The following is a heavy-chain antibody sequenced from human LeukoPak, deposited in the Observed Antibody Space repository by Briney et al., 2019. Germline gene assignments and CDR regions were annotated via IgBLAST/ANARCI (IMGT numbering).Heavy chain of an antibody. CDR1: GGSISGYY. V-gene: IGHV4-59*08. CDR3: ARSPPGWYYDNSGQYYFDT. Sequence: PSETLSLTCTVSGGSISGYYWSWIRQSPGKRLEWIAYISFTGNTNYNPSLKSRVIISLDTSKTHFSLTLSSLTAADTAVYYCARSPPGWYYDNSGQYYFDTWGQGALVTVSS. CDR2: ISFTGNT. D-gene: IGHD3-22*01. J-gene: IGHJ4*02.